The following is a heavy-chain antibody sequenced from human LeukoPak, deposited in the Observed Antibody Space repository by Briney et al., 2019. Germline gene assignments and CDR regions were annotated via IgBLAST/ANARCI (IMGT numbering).Heavy chain of an antibody. CDR3: ARDKTLYYYDSSGYGSAFDI. CDR1: GGSISSSSYY. CDR2: IYYSGST. D-gene: IGHD3-22*01. J-gene: IGHJ3*02. Sequence: PSETLSLTCTVSGGSISSSSYYWSWIRQPPGKGLEWIGYIYYSGSTNYNPSLKSRVTISVDTSKNQFSLKLSSVTAADTAVYYCARDKTLYYYDSSGYGSAFDIWGQGTVVTVSS. V-gene: IGHV4-61*01.